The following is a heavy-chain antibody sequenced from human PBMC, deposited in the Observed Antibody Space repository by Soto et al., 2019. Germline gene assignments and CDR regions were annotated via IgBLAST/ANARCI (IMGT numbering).Heavy chain of an antibody. D-gene: IGHD4-4*01. J-gene: IGHJ5*02. V-gene: IGHV4-31*03. CDR1: GGSISTSGDY. CDR3: ARVSNDFSYGWFGP. CDR2: ISFRGLT. Sequence: SETLSLTCTVSGGSISTSGDYWSWIRQHPGKGLEWIGYISFRGLTDYNPSLKSRLTLSVDTSANQFSLNLTSVTAADTAIYFCARVSNDFSYGWFGPWXQGTLVTVSS.